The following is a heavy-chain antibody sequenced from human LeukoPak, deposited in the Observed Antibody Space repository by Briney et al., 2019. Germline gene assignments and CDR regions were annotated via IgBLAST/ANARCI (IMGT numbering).Heavy chain of an antibody. CDR1: GFTFSSYW. Sequence: GGSLRLSCAASGFTFSSYWMHWVRQAPGKALVWVSRINSDGSSTSYADSVKGRFTISRDNAKNTLYLQVNRLRAEDTAVYYCARLYYDSSGNKFDYWGQGTLVTVSS. D-gene: IGHD3-22*01. CDR2: INSDGSST. V-gene: IGHV3-74*01. CDR3: ARLYYDSSGNKFDY. J-gene: IGHJ4*02.